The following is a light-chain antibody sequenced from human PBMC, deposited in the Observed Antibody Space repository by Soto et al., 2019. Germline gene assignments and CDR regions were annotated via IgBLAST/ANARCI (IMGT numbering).Light chain of an antibody. CDR1: SSDVGSYYP. V-gene: IGLV2-23*02. Sequence: QSVLPQPASMSGSPGQSITICCTGTSSDVGSYYPVSWFQQHPGKAPKLIIYEVNKRPSGVSDGFSGSKSGNTASLTISGLQAADEAEYYCCSYAGDTTFFVFGTGTKLTVL. J-gene: IGLJ1*01. CDR2: EVN. CDR3: CSYAGDTTFFV.